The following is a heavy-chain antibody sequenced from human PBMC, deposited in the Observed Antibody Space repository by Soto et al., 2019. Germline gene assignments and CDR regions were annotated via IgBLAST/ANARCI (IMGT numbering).Heavy chain of an antibody. Sequence: SETLSLTCTVSGGPIRGGDYFWTWIRQHPGKGLEWIGYIYYTGRTFYNPSLESRLTISVDTFKNQFSLSLSSVTAADTAVYYCARFDAYVRFDPWGQGTLVTVSS. CDR1: GGPIRGGDYF. D-gene: IGHD2-2*01. V-gene: IGHV4-31*03. CDR3: ARFDAYVRFDP. CDR2: IYYTGRT. J-gene: IGHJ5*02.